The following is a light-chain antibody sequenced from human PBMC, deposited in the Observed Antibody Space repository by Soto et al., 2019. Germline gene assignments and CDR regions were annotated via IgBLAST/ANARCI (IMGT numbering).Light chain of an antibody. CDR2: DAS. V-gene: IGKV3-11*01. Sequence: EIVLTQSPATLSLSPGERATLSCRASQSVSSYLAWYQQKPGQAPRHPIYDASNRATGIPARFSGSGSGTDFSLTISSLEPEDFAVYYCQQRSNWPPFMYTFGQGTKLEIK. J-gene: IGKJ2*01. CDR3: QQRSNWPPFMYT. CDR1: QSVSSY.